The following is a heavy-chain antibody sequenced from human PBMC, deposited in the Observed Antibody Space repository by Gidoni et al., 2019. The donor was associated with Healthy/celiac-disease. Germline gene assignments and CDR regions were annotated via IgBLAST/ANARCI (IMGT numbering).Heavy chain of an antibody. J-gene: IGHJ3*02. CDR1: GGSISSGGYY. Sequence: QLQLQASGPGLVKPSQTLSLPCTVSGGSISSGGYYWSWIRQHPGKGLEWIGYIYYSGSTYYNPSLKSRVTISVDTSKNQFSLKLSSVTAADTAVYYCARGEMASKGDAFDIWGQGTMVTVSS. D-gene: IGHD1-26*01. CDR2: IYYSGST. CDR3: ARGEMASKGDAFDI. V-gene: IGHV4-31*03.